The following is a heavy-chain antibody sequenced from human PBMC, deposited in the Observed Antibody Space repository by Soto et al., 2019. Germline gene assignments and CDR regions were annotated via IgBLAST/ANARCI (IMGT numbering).Heavy chain of an antibody. J-gene: IGHJ5*02. CDR2: IIPLFGAT. CDR1: GGTFTTYD. Sequence: QVQLVQSGAEVMKPGSSVNVSCQASGGTFTTYDISWVRQAPGQGLEWMGGIIPLFGATKYAQKFQGRVTITADKSTGTAYMELNSPRSEDTAMYYCARDRSSSWYNGTFDFDPWGQGTLVTVSS. CDR3: ARDRSSSWYNGTFDFDP. V-gene: IGHV1-69*06. D-gene: IGHD6-19*01.